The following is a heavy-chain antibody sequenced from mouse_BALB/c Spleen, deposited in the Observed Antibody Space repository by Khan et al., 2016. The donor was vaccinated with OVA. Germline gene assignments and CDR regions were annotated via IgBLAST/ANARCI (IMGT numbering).Heavy chain of an antibody. J-gene: IGHJ3*01. Sequence: VQLVESGAELVRPGVSVKISCKGSGYTFTDYAMHWVKQSHAKSLEWIGVISTYYGDANYNQKFKGQATMTVDKSSSTAYMELARLTSEASAIYYCAGSHSGFAYWGQGTLVTVS. V-gene: IGHV1S137*01. CDR1: GYTFTDYA. CDR3: AGSHSGFAY. CDR2: ISTYYGDA.